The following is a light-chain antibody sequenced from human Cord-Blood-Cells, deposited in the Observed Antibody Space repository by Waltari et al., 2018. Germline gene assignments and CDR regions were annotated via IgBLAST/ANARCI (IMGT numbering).Light chain of an antibody. Sequence: DIVMLQSLLSLPVTPGEPASISCRSSQSLLHSNGYNYLDWYLQKPGQSPQLLIYLGSNRASGVPDRFSGSGSGTDFTLKISRVEAEDVGVYYCMQALQTPYSFGQGTKLEIK. CDR3: MQALQTPYS. V-gene: IGKV2-28*01. CDR2: LGS. CDR1: QSLLHSNGYNY. J-gene: IGKJ2*03.